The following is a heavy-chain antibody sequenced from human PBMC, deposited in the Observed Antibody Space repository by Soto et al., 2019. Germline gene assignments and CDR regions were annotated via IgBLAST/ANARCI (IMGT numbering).Heavy chain of an antibody. J-gene: IGHJ4*02. D-gene: IGHD3-10*01. CDR1: GFSLTTSGVC. V-gene: IGHV2-70*12. CDR3: AHSGAYFSGSGSYYNFDS. CDR2: IDWDDEK. Sequence: SGPTLVNPTQTLTLTCTFSGFSLTTSGVCVNWIRQPPGKALEWLALIDWDDEKYYRASLKTRLTISRDTSKNQVVLTMTNMDPMDTATYYCAHSGAYFSGSGSYYNFDSRGQGTLVTVSS.